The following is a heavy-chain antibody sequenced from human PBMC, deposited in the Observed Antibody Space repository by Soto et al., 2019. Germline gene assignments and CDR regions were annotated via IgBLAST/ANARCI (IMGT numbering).Heavy chain of an antibody. J-gene: IGHJ4*02. CDR2: ISYDGSNK. CDR1: GFTFSSYA. CDR3: ARDFSYYYDSSGYNGHGY. V-gene: IGHV3-30-3*01. Sequence: GGSLRLSCAASGFTFSSYAMHWVRQAPGKGLEWVAVISYDGSNKYYADSVKGRFTISRDNSKNTLYLQMNSLRAEDTAVYYCARDFSYYYDSSGYNGHGYWGQGTLVTVSS. D-gene: IGHD3-22*01.